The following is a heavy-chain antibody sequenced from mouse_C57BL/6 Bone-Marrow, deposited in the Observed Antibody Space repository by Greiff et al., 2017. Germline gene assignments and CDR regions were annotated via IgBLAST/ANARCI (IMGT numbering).Heavy chain of an antibody. CDR2: IYYDGSST. V-gene: IGHV5-16*01. J-gene: IGHJ4*01. Sequence: EVKLVESEGGLVQPGSSMKLSCTASGFTFSDYYMAWVRQVPEKGLEWVANIYYDGSSTYYLASLKSRFIISRDNAKNPLYLQMSSLKSEDTASYCCARTGMGVYYYTKDYWGQGTSVTVSS. CDR3: ARTGMGVYYYTKDY. CDR1: GFTFSDYY.